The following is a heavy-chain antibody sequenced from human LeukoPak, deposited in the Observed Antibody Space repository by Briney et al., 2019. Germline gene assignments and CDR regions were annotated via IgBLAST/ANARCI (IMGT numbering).Heavy chain of an antibody. Sequence: PGGSLRLSCAASGFTFSSYGMHWVRQAPGKGLEWVAFIRYDGSNKYYADSVKGRFTISRDNSKNTLYLQINSLRAEDTAVYYCAKALVERAVAAKERGFDHWGQGTLVTVSS. J-gene: IGHJ4*02. V-gene: IGHV3-30*02. CDR1: GFTFSSYG. D-gene: IGHD6-19*01. CDR3: AKALVERAVAAKERGFDH. CDR2: IRYDGSNK.